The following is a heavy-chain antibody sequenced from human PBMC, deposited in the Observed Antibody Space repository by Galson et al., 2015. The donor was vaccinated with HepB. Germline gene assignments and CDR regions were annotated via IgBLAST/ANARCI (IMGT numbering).Heavy chain of an antibody. CDR1: GFTFSSYG. CDR3: AKDVPGYYYYGMDV. V-gene: IGHV3-30*18. CDR2: ISYDGSNK. J-gene: IGHJ6*02. Sequence: SLRLSCAASGFTFSSYGMHWVRQAPGKGLEWVAVISYDGSNKYYADSVKGRFTISRDNSKNTLYLQMNSLRAEDTAVYYCAKDVPGYYYYGMDVWGQGTPVTVSS.